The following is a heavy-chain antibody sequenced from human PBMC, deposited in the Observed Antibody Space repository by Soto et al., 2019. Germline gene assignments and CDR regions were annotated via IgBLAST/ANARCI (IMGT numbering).Heavy chain of an antibody. V-gene: IGHV4-31*03. CDR2: IYYSGST. CDR3: ARETRSVEAPYHYYGLDV. Sequence: PSETLSLTCTVSGGSISSGGYYWSWIRQHPGKGLEWIGYIYYSGSTYYNPSLKSRVTISVDTSKNQFSLRLRSVTAADTAVYYCARETRSVEAPYHYYGLDVWGQGTPVTVSS. D-gene: IGHD1-1*01. CDR1: GGSISSGGYY. J-gene: IGHJ6*02.